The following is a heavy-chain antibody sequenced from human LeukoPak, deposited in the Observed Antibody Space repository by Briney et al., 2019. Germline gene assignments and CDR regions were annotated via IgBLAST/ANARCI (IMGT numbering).Heavy chain of an antibody. CDR3: ARKLGRDYDSSGYYGFDY. V-gene: IGHV1-2*02. Sequence: ASVKVSCKASGYTFTSYDINWVRQATGQGLEWMGWINPNSGGTNYAQKFQGRVTMTRDTSISTAYMELSRLRSDDTAVYYCARKLGRDYDSSGYYGFDYWGQGTLVTVSS. D-gene: IGHD3-22*01. CDR2: INPNSGGT. CDR1: GYTFTSYD. J-gene: IGHJ4*02.